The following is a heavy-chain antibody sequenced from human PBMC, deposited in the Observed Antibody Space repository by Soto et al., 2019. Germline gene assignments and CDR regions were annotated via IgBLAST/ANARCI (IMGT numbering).Heavy chain of an antibody. CDR3: AKVPSYYVWTNYYFDY. J-gene: IGHJ4*02. CDR2: ISGSGGST. CDR1: GFTFSSYA. Sequence: EVQLLESGGGLVQPGGSLRLSCAASGFTFSSYAMSWVRQAPGKGLEWVSAISGSGGSTYYADSVKGRFTISRDNSKNTLYLQMNSLRAEDTAVYYCAKVPSYYVWTNYYFDYWGLGTLVTVSS. V-gene: IGHV3-23*01. D-gene: IGHD3-16*01.